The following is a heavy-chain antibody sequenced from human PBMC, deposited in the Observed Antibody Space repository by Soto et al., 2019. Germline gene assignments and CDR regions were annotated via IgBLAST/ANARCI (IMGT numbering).Heavy chain of an antibody. CDR2: IFWSGGSV. V-gene: IGHV3-9*01. Sequence: EVQLVESGGGLVQPGRSLRLSCVVSGLTFDEHAMHWVRQGPGKGLEWVSGIFWSGGSVGYADSVKGRFTVSRDKAKNSLYLQMDSLRAEDTALYYCARALTPGGADVWGQGTTVTVSS. CDR1: GLTFDEHA. CDR3: ARALTPGGADV. D-gene: IGHD4-17*01. J-gene: IGHJ6*02.